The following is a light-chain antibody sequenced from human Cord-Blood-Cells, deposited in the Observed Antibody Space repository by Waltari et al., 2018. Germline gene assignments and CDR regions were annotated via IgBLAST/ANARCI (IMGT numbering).Light chain of an antibody. CDR3: QQYYSTPLT. V-gene: IGKV4-1*01. J-gene: IGKJ4*01. CDR2: WAS. Sequence: DIVMTQSPDSLAVSLGERATINCKSSQSVLYSSNNKNYLAWYQQKPGPPPKPLIYWASTRESGVPDRFGGSGSGTDFTLTISSLQAEDVAVYYCQQYYSTPLTFGGGTKVEIK. CDR1: QSVLYSSNNKNY.